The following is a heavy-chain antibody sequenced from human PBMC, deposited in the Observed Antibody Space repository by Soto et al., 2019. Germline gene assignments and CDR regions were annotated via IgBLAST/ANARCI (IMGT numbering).Heavy chain of an antibody. CDR1: GYTFTSYD. Sequence: QVQLVQSGAEVKKPGASVKVSCKASGYTFTSYDINWVRQATGQGLVRMGWMNPNSGNTGYAQKSQGRVHMASNTSLSTAYRELSSLRSEDTAVYYCARVPQATVFGQIGYWGQGTLVTVAS. J-gene: IGHJ4*02. D-gene: IGHD3-3*01. CDR3: ARVPQATVFGQIGY. CDR2: MNPNSGNT. V-gene: IGHV1-8*01.